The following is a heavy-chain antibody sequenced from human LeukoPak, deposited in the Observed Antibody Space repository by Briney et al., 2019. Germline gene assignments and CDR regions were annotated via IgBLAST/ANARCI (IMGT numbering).Heavy chain of an antibody. D-gene: IGHD3-10*01. V-gene: IGHV1-69*13. CDR3: ASYGSGSHTL. CDR1: GGTFSSYA. J-gene: IGHJ4*02. CDR2: IIPIFGTA. Sequence: GASVKVSCKASGGTFSSYAISWVRQAPGQGLEWMGGIIPIFGTANYAQKFQGRVTITADESTSTAYMELSSLRSEDTAVYYCASYGSGSHTLWGQGTLVTVSS.